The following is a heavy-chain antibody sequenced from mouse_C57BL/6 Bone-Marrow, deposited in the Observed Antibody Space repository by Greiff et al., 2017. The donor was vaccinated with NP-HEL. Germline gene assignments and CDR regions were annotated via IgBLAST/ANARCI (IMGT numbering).Heavy chain of an antibody. V-gene: IGHV5-17*01. CDR1: GFTFSDYG. J-gene: IGHJ4*01. D-gene: IGHD1-1*01. Sequence: EVMLVESGGGLVKPGGSLTLSCAASGFTFSDYGMHWVRQAPEKGLEWVAYISSGSSTIYYADTVKGRFTISRDNAKNTLFLQMTSLRSEDTAMYYCARHYGSSYDYAMDYWGQGTSVTVSS. CDR3: ARHYGSSYDYAMDY. CDR2: ISSGSSTI.